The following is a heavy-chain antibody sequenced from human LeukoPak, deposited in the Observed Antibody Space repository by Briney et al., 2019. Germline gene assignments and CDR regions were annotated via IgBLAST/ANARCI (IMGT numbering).Heavy chain of an antibody. D-gene: IGHD4-17*01. J-gene: IGHJ6*03. CDR3: ARGTDYGDYGGTWFYYYYMDV. V-gene: IGHV1-2*02. CDR1: GYTLTAHY. Sequence: GASVKVSCKASGYTLTAHYLHWVRQAPGQGLERMAWINHNSGGTKYAEKFQGRVTVTRDTSTSTAYMELSRLRSDDTAVYYCARGTDYGDYGGTWFYYYYMDVWGEGTTVTVSS. CDR2: INHNSGGT.